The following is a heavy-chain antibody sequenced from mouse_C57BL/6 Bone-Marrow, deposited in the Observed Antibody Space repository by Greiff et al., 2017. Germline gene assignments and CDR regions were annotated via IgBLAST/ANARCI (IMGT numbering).Heavy chain of an antibody. CDR3: TKWGRFAY. V-gene: IGHV14-4*01. CDR2: LDPENGDT. CDR1: GFNIKDDY. Sequence: DVQLQESGAELVRPGASVKLSCTASGFNIKDDYMPWVKQRPEQGLEWIGWLDPENGDTEYASKFQGKATITADPSSNPAYLQPISLTSEDTAVYYCTKWGRFAYWGQGTLVTVPA. J-gene: IGHJ3*01.